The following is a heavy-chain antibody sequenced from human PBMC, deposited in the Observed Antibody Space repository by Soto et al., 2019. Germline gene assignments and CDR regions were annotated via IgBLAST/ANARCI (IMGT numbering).Heavy chain of an antibody. D-gene: IGHD3-22*01. Sequence: GESLKISCKGSGYSFTSYWIGWVRQMPGKGLEWMGIIYPGDSDTRYSPSFQGQVTISADKSISTAYLQWSSLKASDTAMYYCARHSGYYDSSGYYYYYHYGMDVWGQGTTVTVPS. CDR1: GYSFTSYW. J-gene: IGHJ6*02. CDR2: IYPGDSDT. CDR3: ARHSGYYDSSGYYYYYHYGMDV. V-gene: IGHV5-51*01.